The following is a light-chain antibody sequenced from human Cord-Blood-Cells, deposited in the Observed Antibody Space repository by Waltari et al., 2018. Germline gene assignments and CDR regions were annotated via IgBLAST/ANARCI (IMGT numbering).Light chain of an antibody. V-gene: IGLV2-23*01. Sequence: QSALTQPASVSGSPGQSITISCTGTSSDVGRYNLVSWYQQHPGKAPKLMIYEGSKRASGVSNRCSCSKSGNTASLTISGLQAEDEADYYCCSYAGSSTVVFGGGTKLTVL. CDR2: EGS. CDR1: SSDVGRYNL. J-gene: IGLJ2*01. CDR3: CSYAGSSTVV.